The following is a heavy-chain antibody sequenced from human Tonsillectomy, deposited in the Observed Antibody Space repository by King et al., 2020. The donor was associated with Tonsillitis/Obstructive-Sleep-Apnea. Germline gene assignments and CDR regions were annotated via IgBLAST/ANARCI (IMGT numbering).Heavy chain of an antibody. D-gene: IGHD3-10*02. CDR2: INHSGST. CDR1: GGSFSGSY. J-gene: IGHJ6*02. Sequence: VQLQQWGAGLLKPSETLSLTCGVYGGSFSGSYWNWIRQPPGKGLEWTGAINHSGSTNYNPSLKSRVTISVDTSKNQFSLKLNSVTAADTAVYYCARPMCGDRDWGKRASYYYAVDVWGQGTTVTVSS. CDR3: ARPMCGDRDWGKRASYYYAVDV. V-gene: IGHV4-34*01.